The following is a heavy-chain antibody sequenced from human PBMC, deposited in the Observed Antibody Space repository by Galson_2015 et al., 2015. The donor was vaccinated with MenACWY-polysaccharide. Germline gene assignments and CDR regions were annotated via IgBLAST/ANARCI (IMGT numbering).Heavy chain of an antibody. CDR3: ARDTPGIEDFDY. Sequence: SLRLSCAVSGFTSRSHDMNWVRQAPGKGLEWVSYIDTSGTSTKYADSVKGRFIMSRDNAKNSLYLQMNSLRLEDTAVYYCARDTPGIEDFDYWGQGILVTVSS. D-gene: IGHD1-1*01. J-gene: IGHJ4*02. CDR1: GFTSRSHD. CDR2: IDTSGTST. V-gene: IGHV3-48*03.